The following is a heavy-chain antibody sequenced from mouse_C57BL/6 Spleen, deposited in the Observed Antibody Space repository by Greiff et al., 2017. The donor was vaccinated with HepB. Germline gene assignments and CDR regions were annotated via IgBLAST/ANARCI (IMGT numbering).Heavy chain of an antibody. CDR3: AIASTTVAGAMDY. V-gene: IGHV1-7*01. CDR2: INPSSGYT. Sequence: VQLQQSGADLAKPGASVKLSCKASGYTFTSYWMHWVQQRPGQGLEWIGYINPSSGYTKYNQKFKDKATLTADNSSNTAYMQLSSLTYEDSAVYYLAIASTTVAGAMDYWGQGTSVTVSS. D-gene: IGHD1-1*01. CDR1: GYTFTSYW. J-gene: IGHJ4*01.